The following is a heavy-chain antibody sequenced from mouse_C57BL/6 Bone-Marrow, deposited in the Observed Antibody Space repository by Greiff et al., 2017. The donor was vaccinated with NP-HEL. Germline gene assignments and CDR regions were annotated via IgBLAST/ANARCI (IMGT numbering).Heavy chain of an antibody. CDR2: IDPENGDT. Sequence: EVQLQQSGAELVRPGASVKLSCTASGFNIKDDYMHWVKQRPEQGLEWIGWIDPENGDTEYASKFQGKAPITADTSSNTAYLQLSSLTSEDTAVYYFTTVVAKAMDYWGQGTSVTVSS. CDR1: GFNIKDDY. J-gene: IGHJ4*01. V-gene: IGHV14-4*01. D-gene: IGHD1-1*01. CDR3: TTVVAKAMDY.